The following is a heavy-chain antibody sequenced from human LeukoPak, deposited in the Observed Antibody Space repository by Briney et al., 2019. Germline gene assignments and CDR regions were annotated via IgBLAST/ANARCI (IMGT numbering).Heavy chain of an antibody. CDR1: GDSISSYH. J-gene: IGHJ4*02. D-gene: IGHD3-10*01. V-gene: IGHV4-59*01. Sequence: SETLSLTCTVSGDSISSYHWSWIRQPPGKGLEWIGYIYYSGSTNYNPSLKSRVTISVDTSKNQFSLKLSSVTAADTAVYYCARMYGSGSPVDYWGQGTLVPVSS. CDR3: ARMYGSGSPVDY. CDR2: IYYSGST.